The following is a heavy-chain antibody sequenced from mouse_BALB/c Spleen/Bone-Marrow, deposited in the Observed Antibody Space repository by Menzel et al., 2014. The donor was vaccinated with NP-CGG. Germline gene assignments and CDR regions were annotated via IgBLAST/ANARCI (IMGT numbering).Heavy chain of an antibody. V-gene: IGHV5-9-2*01. D-gene: IGHD2-4*01. J-gene: IGHJ3*01. Sequence: EVKLMESGGGLVKSGGSLKLSRAASGFTFNNYGMSWVRQTPEKRLEWVATISGGGSYTFYPDSVKGRFTISRDNAKNDLYLQLSSLRSEDTALYYCARHAYYDQTEVSFVYWGQGTLVTVSA. CDR3: ARHAYYDQTEVSFVY. CDR2: ISGGGSYT. CDR1: GFTFNNYG.